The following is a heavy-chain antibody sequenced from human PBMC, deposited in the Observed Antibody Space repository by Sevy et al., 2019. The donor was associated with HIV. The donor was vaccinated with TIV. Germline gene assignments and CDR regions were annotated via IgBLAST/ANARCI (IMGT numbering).Heavy chain of an antibody. CDR3: ASLLSVAGVPRAFGY. J-gene: IGHJ4*02. V-gene: IGHV3-30-3*01. D-gene: IGHD6-19*01. CDR2: ISYDGSNK. Sequence: GGSLRLSCAASGFTFSSYAMHWVRQAPGKGLEWVAVISYDGSNKYYADSVKGRFTISRDNSKNTLYLQMNSLRAEDTAVYYCASLLSVAGVPRAFGYWGQGTLVTVSS. CDR1: GFTFSSYA.